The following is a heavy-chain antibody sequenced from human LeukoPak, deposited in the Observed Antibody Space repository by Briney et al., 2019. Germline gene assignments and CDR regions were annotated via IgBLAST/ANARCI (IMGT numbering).Heavy chain of an antibody. CDR2: ISYDGSNK. J-gene: IGHJ4*02. Sequence: GGSLRLSCAASGFTFSRYGMHWVRQAPGKGLEWVAVISYDGSNKYYADSVKGRFTISRDNSKNTLYLQMNSLRAEDTAVYYCAKAMGYYGDYDSFDYWGQGTLVTVSS. CDR1: GFTFSRYG. D-gene: IGHD4-17*01. CDR3: AKAMGYYGDYDSFDY. V-gene: IGHV3-30*18.